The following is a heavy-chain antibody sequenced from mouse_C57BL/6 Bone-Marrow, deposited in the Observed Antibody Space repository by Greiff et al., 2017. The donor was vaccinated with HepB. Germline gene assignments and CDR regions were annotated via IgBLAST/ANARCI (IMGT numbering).Heavy chain of an antibody. Sequence: VQLQQSGPVLVKPGASVKMSCKASGYTFTDYYMNWVKQSHGKSLEWIGVINPYNGGTSYNQKFKGKATLTVDKSSSTAYMELNSLTSEDSAVYYCARGGITPVVARAYWGQGTLVTVSA. D-gene: IGHD1-1*01. V-gene: IGHV1-19*01. CDR3: ARGGITPVVARAY. CDR1: GYTFTDYY. J-gene: IGHJ3*01. CDR2: INPYNGGT.